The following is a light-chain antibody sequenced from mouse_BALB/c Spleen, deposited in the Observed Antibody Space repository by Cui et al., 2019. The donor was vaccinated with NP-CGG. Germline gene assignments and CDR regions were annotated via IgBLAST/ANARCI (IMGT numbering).Light chain of an antibody. V-gene: IGLV1*01. Sequence: QAVVTQGYALTTSPGETVTLTCRSSTGPVTTSNYANWVQEKPDHLFTGLIGGTNNRAPGVPARFSGSLIGDKAALTITGAQTEDEAIYFCALWYSNHWVFGGGTKLTVL. CDR3: ALWYSNHWV. CDR1: TGPVTTSNY. CDR2: GTN. J-gene: IGLJ1*01.